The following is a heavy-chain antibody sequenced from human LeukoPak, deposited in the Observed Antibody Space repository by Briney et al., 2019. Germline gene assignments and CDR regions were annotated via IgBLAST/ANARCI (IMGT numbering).Heavy chain of an antibody. V-gene: IGHV4-59*01. D-gene: IGHD3-22*01. CDR1: GASISSYF. CDR3: ARSTSGYYSKHYYFYMDV. Sequence: SETLSLTCSVSGASISSYFWSWIRQPPGKGLEWIGYIYYSGTTNYNPSLKSRIAISLDTSKKHFSLRMRSVTVADVSAAYSARSTSGYYSKHYYFYMDVWGKGTTVTVSS. CDR2: IYYSGTT. J-gene: IGHJ6*03.